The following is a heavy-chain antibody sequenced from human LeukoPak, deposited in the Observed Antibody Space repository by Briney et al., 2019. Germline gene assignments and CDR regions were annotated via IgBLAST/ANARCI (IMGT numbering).Heavy chain of an antibody. CDR1: GGSFSGYY. J-gene: IGHJ3*02. CDR2: INHSGST. V-gene: IGHV4-34*01. CDR3: AGGVTPLMYYDYVWGSYRYSGAFDI. Sequence: SETLSLACAVYGGSFSGYYWSWIRQPPGKGLEWIGEINHSGSTNYNPSLKSRVTISVDTSKNQFSLKLSSVTAADTAVYYCAGGVTPLMYYDYVWGSYRYSGAFDIWGQGTMVTVSS. D-gene: IGHD3-16*02.